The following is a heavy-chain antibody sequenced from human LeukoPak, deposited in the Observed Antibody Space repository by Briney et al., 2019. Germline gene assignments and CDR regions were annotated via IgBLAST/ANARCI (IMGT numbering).Heavy chain of an antibody. J-gene: IGHJ4*02. CDR1: GGSISTYY. V-gene: IGHV4-59*01. D-gene: IGHD3-10*01. CDR2: IFYSGST. CDR3: ARVPYGSGYYFDF. Sequence: SETLSLTCTVSGGSISTYYWSWIRQPPGKGLEWIGYIFYSGSTNYNPSLESRVTISVDTSKNQFSLKLSSVTAADTAVYYCARVPYGSGYYFDFWGQGTLVTVSS.